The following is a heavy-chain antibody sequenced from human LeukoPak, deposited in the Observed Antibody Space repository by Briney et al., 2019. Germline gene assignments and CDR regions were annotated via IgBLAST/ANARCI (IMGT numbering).Heavy chain of an antibody. Sequence: SVKVSCKASGGTFSSYAISWVRQAPGQGLEWMGRIIPILGIANYAQKFQGRVTITADKSTSTAYMELSSLSSEDTAVYYCASDSSGWYPIWVQGTLVTVSS. CDR3: ASDSSGWYPI. V-gene: IGHV1-69*04. J-gene: IGHJ4*02. CDR1: GGTFSSYA. CDR2: IIPILGIA. D-gene: IGHD6-19*01.